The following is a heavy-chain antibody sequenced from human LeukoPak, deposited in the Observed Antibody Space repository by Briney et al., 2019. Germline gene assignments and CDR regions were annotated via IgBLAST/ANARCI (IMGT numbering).Heavy chain of an antibody. CDR2: IYYSGST. V-gene: IGHV4-39*07. Sequence: KPSETLSLTCTVSGGSISSSSYYWGWIRQPPGKGLEWIGSIYYSGSTYYNPSLKSRVTMSVDTSKNQFSLKLSSVTAADTAVYYCARNYDSSGYYSEGYFDLWGRGTLVTVSS. CDR1: GGSISSSSYY. J-gene: IGHJ2*01. D-gene: IGHD3-22*01. CDR3: ARNYDSSGYYSEGYFDL.